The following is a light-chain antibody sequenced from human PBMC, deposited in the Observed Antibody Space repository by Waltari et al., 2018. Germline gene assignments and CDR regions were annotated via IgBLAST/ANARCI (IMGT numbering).Light chain of an antibody. Sequence: QSVLTQPPSASGTPGQRVTISCSGSISNNVSNTVNWYQQLPGPAPKLPIFTNKQRPSGVPDRFSGSKSGTSASLTVSGLQAEDEADYYCSSYAGSIYVFGTGTKVTVL. V-gene: IGLV1-44*01. CDR1: ISNNVSNT. CDR3: SSYAGSIYV. CDR2: TNK. J-gene: IGLJ1*01.